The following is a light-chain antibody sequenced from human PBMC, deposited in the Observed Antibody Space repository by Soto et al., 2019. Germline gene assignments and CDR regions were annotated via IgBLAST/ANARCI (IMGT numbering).Light chain of an antibody. CDR2: DAS. Sequence: EIVLTQSPATLPLSPGERATVSCRASQSVSNNLGWYQQKPGQAPRLLIYDASNRATGIPARFSGSGSGTDFTLTISSIEPEDFAVYSCQHGGNFGQGTRLEIK. J-gene: IGKJ5*01. V-gene: IGKV3-11*01. CDR1: QSVSNN. CDR3: QHGGN.